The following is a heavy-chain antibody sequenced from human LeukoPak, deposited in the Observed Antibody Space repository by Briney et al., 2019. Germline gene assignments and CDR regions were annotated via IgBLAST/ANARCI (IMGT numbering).Heavy chain of an antibody. CDR1: GVSTSTYY. D-gene: IGHD1-26*01. CDR3: SRTIKSGNYYWFDP. CDR2: ISYTGCS. J-gene: IGHJ5*02. Sequence: PSQTLSLTCTVPGVSTSTYYWRWIRQPPGEDLQWIGFISYTGCSNDNPSLKSRVTVFVDTSKNQFSLKVTSLTAADTAVYYCSRTIKSGNYYWFDPWGQGTLVTVSS. V-gene: IGHV4-59*01.